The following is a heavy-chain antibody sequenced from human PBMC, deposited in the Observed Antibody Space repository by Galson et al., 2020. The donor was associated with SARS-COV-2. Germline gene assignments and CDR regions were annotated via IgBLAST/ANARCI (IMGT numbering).Heavy chain of an antibody. CDR2: TRSKYSSYAT. V-gene: IGHV3-73*01. CDR1: GFTFSDFA. CDR3: TRQGSDSSGYAFDY. D-gene: IGHD3-22*01. J-gene: IGHJ4*02. Sequence: ESLKISCAASGFTFSDFAMHWVRQASGRGLEWVGRTRSKYSSYATGYAASVTGRFTISRDESKNTAYLQMNSLTTEDTAVYYCTRQGSDSSGYAFDYWGQGIPVTVSS.